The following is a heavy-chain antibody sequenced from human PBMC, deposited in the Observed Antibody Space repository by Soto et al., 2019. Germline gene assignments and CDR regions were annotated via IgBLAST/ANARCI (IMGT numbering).Heavy chain of an antibody. D-gene: IGHD6-13*01. CDR2: IYYSGST. Sequence: SETLALTXTVSGGSISSYYWSWIRQPPGKGLEWIGYIYYSGSTNYNPSLKSRVTISVDTSKNQFSLKLSSVTAADTAVYYCARVSSSLTWFAPWGQGTLVTVSS. J-gene: IGHJ5*02. V-gene: IGHV4-59*01. CDR1: GGSISSYY. CDR3: ARVSSSLTWFAP.